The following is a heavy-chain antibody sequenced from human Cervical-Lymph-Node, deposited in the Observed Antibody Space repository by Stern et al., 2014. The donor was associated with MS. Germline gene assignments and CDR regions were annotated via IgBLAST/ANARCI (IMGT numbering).Heavy chain of an antibody. Sequence: QVQLVQSGAEVKKPGASVKVSCKASGYTFTSYAMHWVRQAPGQRLEWMGWINAGNGNTKYSQKFQGRVTITRDTSASTAYMGLSSLRSEDTAVYYCARDSVVVVPAARSYYGMDVWGQGTTVTVSS. CDR2: INAGNGNT. D-gene: IGHD2-2*01. CDR3: ARDSVVVVPAARSYYGMDV. J-gene: IGHJ6*02. CDR1: GYTFTSYA. V-gene: IGHV1-3*01.